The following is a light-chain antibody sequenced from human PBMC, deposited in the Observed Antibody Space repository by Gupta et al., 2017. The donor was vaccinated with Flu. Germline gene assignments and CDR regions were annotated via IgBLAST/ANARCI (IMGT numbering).Light chain of an antibody. Sequence: FTQSPATLSWSPGERATLSCRASQTIPNYLAWYQHRPGQAPRLLIYETSKRATGIPGRFSGSGSGTDFTLTISSLEPEDVAIYYCQLRGAFGQGSKLEIK. J-gene: IGKJ2*01. V-gene: IGKV3-11*01. CDR2: ETS. CDR3: QLRGA. CDR1: QTIPNY.